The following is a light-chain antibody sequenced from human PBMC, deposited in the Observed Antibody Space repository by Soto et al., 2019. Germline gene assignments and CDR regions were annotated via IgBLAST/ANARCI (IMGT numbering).Light chain of an antibody. V-gene: IGKV1-5*03. J-gene: IGKJ1*01. CDR1: QSISTW. Sequence: DIQMTQSPSNLSASVGDRVIITCRASQSISTWLAWYQQKPGKAPKLLIYRASSLESGVPSRFSGSGSGTEFTLTISSLQPDDSATYYCQQYDEYWTFGQGTKVEIK. CDR3: QQYDEYWT. CDR2: RAS.